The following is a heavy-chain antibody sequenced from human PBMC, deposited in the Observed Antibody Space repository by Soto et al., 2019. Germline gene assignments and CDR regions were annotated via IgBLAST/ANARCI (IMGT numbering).Heavy chain of an antibody. Sequence: PGGPLRLSCAASGFTFSSYAMSWVRQAPGKGLEWVSAISGSGGSTYYADSVKGRFTISRDNSKNTLYLQMNSLRAEDTAVYYCAKDLGLRWLNSPTLYYYYGMDVWGQGTTVTVSS. CDR1: GFTFSSYA. V-gene: IGHV3-23*01. CDR3: AKDLGLRWLNSPTLYYYYGMDV. CDR2: ISGSGGST. D-gene: IGHD4-17*01. J-gene: IGHJ6*02.